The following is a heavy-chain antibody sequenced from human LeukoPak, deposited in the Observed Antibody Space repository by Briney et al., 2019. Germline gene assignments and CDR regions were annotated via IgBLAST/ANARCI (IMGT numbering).Heavy chain of an antibody. V-gene: IGHV1-69*13. CDR1: RGTFSSYA. J-gene: IGHJ6*03. CDR3: ASNSRSITIFGVVITSRESRLSYYYMDV. Sequence: GASVKVSCKASRGTFSSYAISWVRQAPGQGLEWMGGIIPIFGTANYAQKFQGRVTITADESTSTAYMELSSLRSEDTAVYYCASNSRSITIFGVVITSRESRLSYYYMDVWGKGTTVTVSS. CDR2: IIPIFGTA. D-gene: IGHD3-3*01.